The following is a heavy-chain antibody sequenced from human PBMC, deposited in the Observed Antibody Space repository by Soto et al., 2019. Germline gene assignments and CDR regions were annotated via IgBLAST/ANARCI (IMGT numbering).Heavy chain of an antibody. Sequence: PGESLKISCKGSGYTFRGYWIGWVRQMSGKGLEWMGIIYPGDSDARYSPSFQGQVTISADESITTAYLQWDSLKASDTAIYYCVVQQKLPWVNAWGQGTLVTVYS. CDR2: IYPGDSDA. CDR1: GYTFRGYW. CDR3: VVQQKLPWVNA. V-gene: IGHV5-51*01. J-gene: IGHJ5*02. D-gene: IGHD1-1*01.